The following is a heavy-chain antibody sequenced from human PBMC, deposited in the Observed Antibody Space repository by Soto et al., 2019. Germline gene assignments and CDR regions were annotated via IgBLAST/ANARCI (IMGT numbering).Heavy chain of an antibody. CDR1: GGTFSSYT. CDR2: IIPILGTE. J-gene: IGHJ4*02. V-gene: IGHV1-69*16. Sequence: QVQLVQSGAEVREPGSSVKVSCKASGGTFSSYTFTWVRQAPGQGLEWMGGIIPILGTENYAQKFQGRVTITADESTSTAYMELNSLRSEDTAVYYCARNLDYWGQGTLVTVSS. CDR3: ARNLDY.